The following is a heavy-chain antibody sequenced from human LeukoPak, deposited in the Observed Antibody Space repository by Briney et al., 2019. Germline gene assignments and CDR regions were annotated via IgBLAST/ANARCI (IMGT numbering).Heavy chain of an antibody. CDR2: INHSGST. Sequence: SETLSLTCAVYGGSFSGYYWSWIRQPPGKGLEWIGEINHSGSTNYNPSLKSRVTISVDTSKNQFSLKLSSVTAADTAVYYCARRPYYYDSSGYYYFDYWGQGTLVTVSS. CDR1: GGSFSGYY. CDR3: ARRPYYYDSSGYYYFDY. J-gene: IGHJ4*02. D-gene: IGHD3-22*01. V-gene: IGHV4-34*01.